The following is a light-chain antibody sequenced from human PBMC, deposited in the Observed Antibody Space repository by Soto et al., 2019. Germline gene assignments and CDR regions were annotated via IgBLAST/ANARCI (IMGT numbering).Light chain of an antibody. V-gene: IGKV1-5*03. CDR1: QSISSW. CDR2: KAS. J-gene: IGKJ2*01. CDR3: QQYNTYSHT. Sequence: DIQMTQSPSTLSASEGDRVTITCRASQSISSWLAWYQQKPGKAPKLLIYKASNLESGVPSRFSGSVSGTEFTLTISSLQPDDFATYYCQQYNTYSHTFGQGTKLEI.